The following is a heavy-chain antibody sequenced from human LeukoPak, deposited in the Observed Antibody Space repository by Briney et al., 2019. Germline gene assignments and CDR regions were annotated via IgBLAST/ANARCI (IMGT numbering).Heavy chain of an antibody. CDR1: GFTLSNYW. CDR3: ARDSEVSGSSFDY. CDR2: IKQDGSEK. D-gene: IGHD3-10*01. V-gene: IGHV3-7*01. Sequence: GGSLRLSCAASGFTLSNYWMSWVRQAPGKGLEWVANIKQDGSEKYYVDSVKGRFAISRDNAKNSLFLQMNSLRADDTAVYYCARDSEVSGSSFDYWGQGTLVTVS. J-gene: IGHJ4*02.